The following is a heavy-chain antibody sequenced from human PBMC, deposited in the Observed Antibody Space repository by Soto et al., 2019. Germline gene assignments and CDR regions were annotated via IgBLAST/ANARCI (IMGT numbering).Heavy chain of an antibody. CDR3: ARDNPYGSGSYYDAFDI. D-gene: IGHD3-10*01. CDR1: GGSISSYY. Sequence: SETLSLTCTVSGGSISSYYWSWIRQPPGKGLEWIGYIYYSGSTNYNPSLKSRVTISVDTSKNQFSLKLSSVTAADTAVYYCARDNPYGSGSYYDAFDIWGQGTMVTVSS. CDR2: IYYSGST. J-gene: IGHJ3*02. V-gene: IGHV4-59*01.